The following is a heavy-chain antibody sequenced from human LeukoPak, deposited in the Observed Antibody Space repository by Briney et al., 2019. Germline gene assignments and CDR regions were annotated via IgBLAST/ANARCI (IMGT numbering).Heavy chain of an antibody. CDR3: ARYDSSGHYFDY. J-gene: IGHJ4*02. Sequence: SVKVSCKASGGTFSSYAISWVRQAPGQGLEWMGGIIPIFGTANCAQKFQGRVTITADKSTSTAYMELSSLRSEDTAVYYCARYDSSGHYFDYWGQGTLVTVSS. CDR1: GGTFSSYA. D-gene: IGHD3-22*01. CDR2: IIPIFGTA. V-gene: IGHV1-69*06.